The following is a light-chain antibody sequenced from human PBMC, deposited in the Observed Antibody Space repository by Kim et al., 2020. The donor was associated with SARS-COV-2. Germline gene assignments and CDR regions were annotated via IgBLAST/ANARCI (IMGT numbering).Light chain of an antibody. V-gene: IGLV1-47*01. Sequence: QRVTISGSGSSSSIGSNYVYWYQQLPGTAPKLLIYRNNQRPSGVPDRFSGSKSGTSASLAISGLRSEDEADYYCAAWDDSLSGHWVFGGGTQLTVL. CDR3: AAWDDSLSGHWV. J-gene: IGLJ3*02. CDR1: SSSIGSNY. CDR2: RNN.